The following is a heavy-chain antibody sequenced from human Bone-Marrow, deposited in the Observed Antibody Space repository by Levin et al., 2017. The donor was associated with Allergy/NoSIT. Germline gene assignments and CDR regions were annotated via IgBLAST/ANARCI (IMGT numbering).Heavy chain of an antibody. Sequence: PGGSLRLSCAASGFTFDDYAMHWVRQAPGKGLEWVSLISWDGGSTYYADSVKGRFTISRDNSKNSLYLQMNSLRAEDTALYYCAKDGSSPYYDSSGYYYFDYWGQGTLVTVSS. J-gene: IGHJ4*02. CDR1: GFTFDDYA. D-gene: IGHD3-22*01. V-gene: IGHV3-43D*04. CDR2: ISWDGGST. CDR3: AKDGSSPYYDSSGYYYFDY.